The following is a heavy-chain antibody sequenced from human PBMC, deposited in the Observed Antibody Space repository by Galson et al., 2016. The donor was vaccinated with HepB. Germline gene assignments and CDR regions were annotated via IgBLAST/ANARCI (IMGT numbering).Heavy chain of an antibody. D-gene: IGHD2-15*01. J-gene: IGHJ6*03. Sequence: SLRLSCAASGFTFDDYAMSWFRQAPGKGLEWVGFIRSKGYGGTTEYAASVKGRFTISRDDSKSIAYLQMNSLKTEDTAVYYCTRNYCSGGYCYSNYYMDVRGKGSTVTVSS. V-gene: IGHV3-49*03. CDR3: TRNYCSGGYCYSNYYMDV. CDR2: IRSKGYGGTT. CDR1: GFTFDDYA.